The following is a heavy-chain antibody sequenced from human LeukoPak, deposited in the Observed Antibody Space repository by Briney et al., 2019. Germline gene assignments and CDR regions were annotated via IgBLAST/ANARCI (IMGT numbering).Heavy chain of an antibody. Sequence: GASVTVSCKVSGYTLTELSMHWVRQAPGKGLEWMGGFDPEDGETIYAQKFQGRVTTTEDTSTDTAYMELSSLRSEDTAVYYCATPGPYSGYDWGQGTLVTVSS. CDR3: ATPGPYSGYD. V-gene: IGHV1-24*01. J-gene: IGHJ4*02. D-gene: IGHD5-12*01. CDR1: GYTLTELS. CDR2: FDPEDGET.